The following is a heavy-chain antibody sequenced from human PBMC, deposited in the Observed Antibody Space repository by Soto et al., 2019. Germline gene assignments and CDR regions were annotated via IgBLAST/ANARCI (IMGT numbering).Heavy chain of an antibody. Sequence: PGGSLRLSCVASGFTFGSYAMSWVRQAPGMGLEWVSAISGTGVSTNYAASVKGRFTISRDNSKNTLYLQMNSLRAEDTAVYYCLTWTSGAPDYWGQGTLVTVSS. V-gene: IGHV3-23*01. J-gene: IGHJ4*02. CDR1: GFTFGSYA. D-gene: IGHD1-1*01. CDR2: ISGTGVST. CDR3: LTWTSGAPDY.